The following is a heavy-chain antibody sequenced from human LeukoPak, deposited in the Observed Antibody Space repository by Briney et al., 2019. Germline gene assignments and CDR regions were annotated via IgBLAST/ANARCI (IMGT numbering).Heavy chain of an antibody. V-gene: IGHV3-21*01. Sequence: PGGALRLSCAASGFTFSSYSMNWVRQAPGKGLEWVSSISSSSSYIYYADSVKGRFTISRDNAKNSLYLQMNSLRAEDTAVYYCARFAYGDYVLGYFQHWGQGTLVTVSS. J-gene: IGHJ1*01. D-gene: IGHD4-17*01. CDR2: ISSSSSYI. CDR3: ARFAYGDYVLGYFQH. CDR1: GFTFSSYS.